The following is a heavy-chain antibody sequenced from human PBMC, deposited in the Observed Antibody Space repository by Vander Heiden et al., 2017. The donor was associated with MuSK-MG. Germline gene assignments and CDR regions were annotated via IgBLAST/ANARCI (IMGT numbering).Heavy chain of an antibody. CDR3: VHTPPGANNNDAFDV. Sequence: QITLKESGPTVVEPTQTLTLTCSFSGFSLSDSAGGVGWNRQSPGKALEWLALLYWEDEERYSPALKTRLAVSKDASEDRVLLTLTNLGPSDTATYYCVHTPPGANNNDAFDVWGRGTVVTVSS. D-gene: IGHD1-26*01. CDR1: GFSLSDSAGG. J-gene: IGHJ3*01. V-gene: IGHV2-5*02. CDR2: LYWEDEE.